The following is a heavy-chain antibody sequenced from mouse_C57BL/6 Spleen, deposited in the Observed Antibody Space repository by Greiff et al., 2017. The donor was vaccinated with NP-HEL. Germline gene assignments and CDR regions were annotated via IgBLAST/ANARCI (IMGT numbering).Heavy chain of an antibody. J-gene: IGHJ1*03. D-gene: IGHD1-1*01. CDR3: ARGAVVARRYFDV. CDR2: IDPNSGGT. CDR1: GYTFTSYW. Sequence: VQLQQSGAELVKPGASVKLSCKASGYTFTSYWMHWVKQRPGRGLEWIGRIDPNSGGTKYNEKFKSKATLTVDKPSSTAYMQLSSLTSEDSAVYDCARGAVVARRYFDVWGTGTTVTVSS. V-gene: IGHV1-72*01.